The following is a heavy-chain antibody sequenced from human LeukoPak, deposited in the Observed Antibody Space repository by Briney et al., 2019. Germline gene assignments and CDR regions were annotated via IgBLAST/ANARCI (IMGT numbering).Heavy chain of an antibody. CDR1: GGSISTYY. CDR3: ARGGAARLHFQN. D-gene: IGHD6-6*01. J-gene: IGHJ1*01. V-gene: IGHV4-59*01. CDR2: IYHSGST. Sequence: SETLSLTCTVSGGSISTYYWNWIRQPPGKGLEWIGYIYHSGSTNYNPSLQSRVTISVDTSKNQFSLNLNSVTAADTAVYYCARGGAARLHFQNWGQGTLVTVPS.